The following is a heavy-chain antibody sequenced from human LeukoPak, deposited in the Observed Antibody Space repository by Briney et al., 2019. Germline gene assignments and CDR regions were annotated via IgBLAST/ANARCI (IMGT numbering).Heavy chain of an antibody. Sequence: GGSLRLSCAASGFTFSTYTMNWVRQAPGKGLEWVSGIYGSGGASFYADSVKGRFTISRDNSKNTLYLQMNSLRAEDTAVYYCAKDRPLFDYVWGSSTMGDYWGQGTLVTVSS. CDR1: GFTFSTYT. J-gene: IGHJ4*02. CDR3: AKDRPLFDYVWGSSTMGDY. V-gene: IGHV3-23*01. CDR2: IYGSGGAS. D-gene: IGHD3-16*01.